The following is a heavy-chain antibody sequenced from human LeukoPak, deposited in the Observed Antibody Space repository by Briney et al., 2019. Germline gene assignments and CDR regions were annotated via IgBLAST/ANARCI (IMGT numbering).Heavy chain of an antibody. D-gene: IGHD2-21*01. J-gene: IGHJ6*02. Sequence: PGGSLRLSCAASGFTFSSYWMHWVRQAPGKGLEWVSYISGAGGNTNYADSVKGRFTISRDNAKNSLYLQMNSLRAEDTAIYYCARSEEVVIGASYYYGMDVWGQGTTVTVSS. CDR3: ARSEEVVIGASYYYGMDV. CDR2: ISGAGGNT. V-gene: IGHV3-48*04. CDR1: GFTFSSYW.